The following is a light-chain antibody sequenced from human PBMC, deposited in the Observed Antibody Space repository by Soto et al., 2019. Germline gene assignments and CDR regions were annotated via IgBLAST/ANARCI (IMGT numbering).Light chain of an antibody. CDR2: TVS. CDR1: QSLVYSDGHTY. CDR3: MQGTHWPYT. J-gene: IGKJ2*01. Sequence: DVVMTQSPLSLPVTLGQPASISCRSSQSLVYSDGHTYLNWFQQRPGQSPRRLIYTVSNRDSGVPDKFSGSGSGTDFTLKISRVEAADVGVYFCMQGTHWPYTFGQGTKLEIK. V-gene: IGKV2-30*01.